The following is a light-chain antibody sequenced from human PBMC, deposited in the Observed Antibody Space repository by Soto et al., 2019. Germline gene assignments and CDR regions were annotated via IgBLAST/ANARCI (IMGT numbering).Light chain of an antibody. CDR2: HVS. J-gene: IGKJ2*01. CDR3: MQSNHCAIT. V-gene: IGKV2-30*01. CDR1: QSLVYSDGHTY. Sequence: DVVMTQSPLSLPVTLGQPASISCRSSQSLVYSDGHTYLNWFQQRPGQSPRRLFFHVSNGDSGVPDRFSGSGSDTHFTLKISRVEAEDVEIYYCMQSNHCAITFCQRNKLQIK.